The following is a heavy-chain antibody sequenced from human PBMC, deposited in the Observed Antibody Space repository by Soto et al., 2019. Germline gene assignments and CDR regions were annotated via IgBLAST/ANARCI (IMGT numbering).Heavy chain of an antibody. D-gene: IGHD3-16*01. CDR3: AREGGIRVVDSYYYYMDV. CDR1: GYTFTSYD. Sequence: ASVKVSCKASGYTFTSYDINWVRQATGQGLEWMGWMNPNSGNTGYAQKFQGRVTMTRNTSISTAYMELSSLRSEDTAVYYCAREGGIRVVDSYYYYMDVWGKGTTVTVSS. J-gene: IGHJ6*03. CDR2: MNPNSGNT. V-gene: IGHV1-8*01.